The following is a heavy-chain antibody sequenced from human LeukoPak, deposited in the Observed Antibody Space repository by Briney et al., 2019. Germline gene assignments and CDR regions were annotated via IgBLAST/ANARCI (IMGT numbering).Heavy chain of an antibody. Sequence: SETLSLTCTVSGGSISSYYWSWIRQPPGKGLEWIGYIYYSGSTNYNPSLKSRVTISVDTSKNQFSLELSSVTAADTAVYYCARHTYDILTGYYNGGFDYWGQGTLVTVSS. CDR2: IYYSGST. CDR1: GGSISSYY. CDR3: ARHTYDILTGYYNGGFDY. D-gene: IGHD3-9*01. J-gene: IGHJ4*02. V-gene: IGHV4-59*08.